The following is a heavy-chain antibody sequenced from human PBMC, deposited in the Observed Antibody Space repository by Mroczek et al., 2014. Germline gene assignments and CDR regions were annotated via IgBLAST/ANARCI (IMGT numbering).Heavy chain of an antibody. CDR2: IYYSGST. CDR1: GGSISSYY. Sequence: QVQLQQWGPGLVKPSETLSLTCTVSGGSISSYYWSWIRQPPGKGLEWIGYIYYSGSTNYNPSLKSRVTISVDTSKNQFSLKLSSVTAADTAVYYCARVEGGDFWTRVADIWGQGTMVTVSS. J-gene: IGHJ3*02. CDR3: ARVEGGDFWTRVADI. V-gene: IGHV4-59*01. D-gene: IGHD3/OR15-3a*01.